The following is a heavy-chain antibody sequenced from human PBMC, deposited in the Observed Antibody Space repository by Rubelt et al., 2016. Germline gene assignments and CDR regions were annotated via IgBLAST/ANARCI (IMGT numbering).Heavy chain of an antibody. V-gene: IGHV4-59*01. Sequence: QVQLQESGPGLVKPSETLSLTCTVSGGSISSYFWSWIRQPPGEGLEWIAYIHYNGRTNYNPSLKSRVTISLDTTKNQFSLKLTSGTAADTAVYCCARTLDSGTLDYWGQGTLVAVSS. J-gene: IGHJ4*02. D-gene: IGHD3-10*01. CDR1: GGSISSYF. CDR2: IHYNGRT. CDR3: ARTLDSGTLDY.